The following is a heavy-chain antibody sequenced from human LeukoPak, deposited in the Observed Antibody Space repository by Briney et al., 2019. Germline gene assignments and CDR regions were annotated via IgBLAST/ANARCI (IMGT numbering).Heavy chain of an antibody. Sequence: GGSLRLSCAASGFTFNNYAMSWVRQAPGKGLEWVSAISGSDAGTYYADSVKGRFTISRDNSKNTLYLQMNSLRAEDAAIYYCARQGITMVRGVITIYYYMDVWGKGTTVTISS. V-gene: IGHV3-23*01. CDR2: ISGSDAGT. CDR1: GFTFNNYA. D-gene: IGHD3-10*01. J-gene: IGHJ6*03. CDR3: ARQGITMVRGVITIYYYMDV.